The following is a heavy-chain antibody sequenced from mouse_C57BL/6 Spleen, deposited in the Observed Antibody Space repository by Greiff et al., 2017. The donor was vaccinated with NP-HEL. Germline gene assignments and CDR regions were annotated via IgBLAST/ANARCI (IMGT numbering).Heavy chain of an antibody. Sequence: EVKLVESGPGLVKPSQSLSLTCSVTGYSITSGYYWNWIRQFPGNKLEWMGYISYDGSNNYNPSLKNRISITRDTSKNQFFLKLNSVTTEDTATYYCAREGYYYGSSHETWFAYWGQGTLVTVSA. V-gene: IGHV3-6*01. CDR3: AREGYYYGSSHETWFAY. D-gene: IGHD1-1*01. CDR1: GYSITSGYY. J-gene: IGHJ3*01. CDR2: ISYDGSN.